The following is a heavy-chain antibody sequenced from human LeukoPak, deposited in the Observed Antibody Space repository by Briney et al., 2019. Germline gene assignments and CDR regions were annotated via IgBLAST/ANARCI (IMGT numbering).Heavy chain of an antibody. CDR3: ARDKVPGDY. CDR2: IYYSGSA. Sequence: SETLSLTCTVSGGSINPYYWNWIRQPPGKGLEWIGYIYYSGSADYNPALKSRVTISVDTPKNQFSLKLSSVTAADTAVYFCARDKVPGDYWGQGTLVTVSS. V-gene: IGHV4-59*01. CDR1: GGSINPYY. J-gene: IGHJ4*02. D-gene: IGHD1-1*01.